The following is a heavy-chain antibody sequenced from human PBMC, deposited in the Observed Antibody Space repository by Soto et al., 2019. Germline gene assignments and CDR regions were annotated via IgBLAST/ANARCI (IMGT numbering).Heavy chain of an antibody. CDR1: GFTFSSYA. Sequence: QVQLVESGGGVVQPGRSLRLSCAASGFTFSSYAMHWVHPAPGKGLVWVALISYDGNNKSYADSVKGRLTISRDHSKNTLYRQMNSLRTEDTAVYYCGRCSSTSCHLGADYWGQGTLVTVSS. V-gene: IGHV3-30-3*01. CDR3: GRCSSTSCHLGADY. CDR2: ISYDGNNK. D-gene: IGHD2-2*01. J-gene: IGHJ4*02.